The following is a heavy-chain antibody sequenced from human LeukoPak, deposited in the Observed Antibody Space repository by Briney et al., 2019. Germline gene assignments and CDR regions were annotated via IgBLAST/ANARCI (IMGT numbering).Heavy chain of an antibody. Sequence: SQTLSLTCTVSGGSISSGGYCWSWIRQHPGKGLEWIGYIYYSGSTYYNPSLKSRVTISVDTSKNQFSLKLSSVTAADTAVYYCARWVIRYSYGYGFDPWGQGTLVTVSS. D-gene: IGHD5-18*01. CDR1: GGSISSGGYC. V-gene: IGHV4-31*03. CDR2: IYYSGST. CDR3: ARWVIRYSYGYGFDP. J-gene: IGHJ5*02.